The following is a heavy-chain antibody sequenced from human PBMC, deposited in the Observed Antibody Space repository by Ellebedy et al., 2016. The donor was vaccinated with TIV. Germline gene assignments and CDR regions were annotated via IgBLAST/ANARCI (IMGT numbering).Heavy chain of an antibody. D-gene: IGHD4-23*01. CDR3: ARDDGGNAGWFDP. CDR2: MNPNRGTT. Sequence: AASVQVSCKASRYSFTRYYLNGVRQATGQGLEGMGWMNPNRGTTGYEQKFKDRITITRDTSINTVYLKLSSLRAEDTAVYYCARDDGGNAGWFDPWGQGTLVTVSS. CDR1: RYSFTRYY. V-gene: IGHV1-8*03. J-gene: IGHJ5*02.